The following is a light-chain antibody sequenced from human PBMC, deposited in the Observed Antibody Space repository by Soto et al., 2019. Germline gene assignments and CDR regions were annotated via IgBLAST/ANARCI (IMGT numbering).Light chain of an antibody. J-gene: IGLJ1*01. CDR2: GNS. Sequence: QSVLTQQPSVSGAPGQRVTISCTGSSSNIGAGYDVHWYQQLPGTAPKVLIYGNSNRPSGVPDRLSGSKSGTSASLAITGLQAEDEADYYCQSYDSSLSGYVFGTGTKVTVL. V-gene: IGLV1-40*01. CDR1: SSNIGAGYD. CDR3: QSYDSSLSGYV.